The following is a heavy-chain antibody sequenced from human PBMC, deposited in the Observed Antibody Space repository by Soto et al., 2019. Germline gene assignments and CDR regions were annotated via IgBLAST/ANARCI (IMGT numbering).Heavy chain of an antibody. CDR3: TRIEKGSATYT. D-gene: IGHD3-10*01. CDR2: IFSNDEK. CDR1: GFSLSNTRMG. Sequence: QVTLKESGPVLVKPTETLTLTCTVSGFSLSNTRMGVSWIRQPPGKALEWLAHIFSNDEKSYSTSLKSRLTISKDTSKSQVVLSMTNMDPVDTATYYCTRIEKGSATYTLGQGTLVTVSS. J-gene: IGHJ5*02. V-gene: IGHV2-26*01.